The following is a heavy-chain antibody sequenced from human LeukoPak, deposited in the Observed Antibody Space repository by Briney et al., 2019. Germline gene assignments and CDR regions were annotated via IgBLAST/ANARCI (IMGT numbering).Heavy chain of an antibody. CDR1: GFTFSSYA. CDR2: ISGSGGST. V-gene: IGHV3-23*01. Sequence: GGSRRLSCVASGFTFSSYAMSWVRQAPGKGLEWVSAISGSGGSTYYADSVKGRFTISRDNSKNTLYLQMNSLRAEDTAVYYCTLGGYSYGVDYWGQGALVTVSS. CDR3: TLGGYSYGVDY. D-gene: IGHD5-18*01. J-gene: IGHJ4*02.